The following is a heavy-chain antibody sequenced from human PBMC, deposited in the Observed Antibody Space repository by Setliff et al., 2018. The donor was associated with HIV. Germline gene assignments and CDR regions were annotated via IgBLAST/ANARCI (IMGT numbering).Heavy chain of an antibody. D-gene: IGHD3-10*01. V-gene: IGHV4-4*07. CDR1: GGSISGFY. J-gene: IGHJ6*02. CDR2: IYDSGST. CDR3: ARKFRPGHGVDV. Sequence: SETLSLTCTVFGGSISGFYWNWIRQSAGKGLQWIGRIYDSGSTKYNPSLKSRVTMSLDTSKNQFSLKLTSMTAADTAVYYCARKFRPGHGVDVWGQGTTVTVSS.